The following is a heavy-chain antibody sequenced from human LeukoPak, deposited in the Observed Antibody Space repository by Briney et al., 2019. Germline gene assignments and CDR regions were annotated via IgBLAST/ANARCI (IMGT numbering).Heavy chain of an antibody. D-gene: IGHD2-15*01. Sequence: PSETLSLTCTVSGGSISSSSYFWGWIRQPPGKGLEWIGSMYYSGSSQYNPSLKSRVTKSVDTSKNQFSLKLSSVTAADTAVYYCARLAAWSFDYWGQGTLVTASS. CDR2: MYYSGSS. CDR1: GGSISSSSYF. V-gene: IGHV4-39*01. CDR3: ARLAAWSFDY. J-gene: IGHJ4*02.